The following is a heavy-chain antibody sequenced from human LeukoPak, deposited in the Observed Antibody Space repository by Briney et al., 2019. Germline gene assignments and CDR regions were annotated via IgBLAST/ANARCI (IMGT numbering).Heavy chain of an antibody. Sequence: GRSLRLSCAPSGFTFDDYAMHWVRQAPGKGLEWVSGISWNSGSIGYADSVKGRFTISRDNAKNSLYLQMNSLRAEDTALYYCAKGVRGSNWFDPWGQGTLVTVSS. J-gene: IGHJ5*02. CDR2: ISWNSGSI. D-gene: IGHD3-16*01. CDR1: GFTFDDYA. V-gene: IGHV3-9*01. CDR3: AKGVRGSNWFDP.